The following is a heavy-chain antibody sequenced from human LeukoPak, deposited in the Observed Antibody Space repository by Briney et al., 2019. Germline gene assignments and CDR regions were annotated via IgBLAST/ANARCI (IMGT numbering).Heavy chain of an antibody. Sequence: SGTLSLTCTVSGDSVSSGSYYLSWIRQPPGKGLDWIAYMSPSGTTNYNPSLKSRVTTSVDTSRTQFSLRLSSVTAADTAVYYCARAAPGYCSSTSCSNPAAWFDPWGQGTLVTVSS. D-gene: IGHD2-2*01. CDR2: MSPSGTT. CDR1: GDSVSSGSYY. CDR3: ARAAPGYCSSTSCSNPAAWFDP. J-gene: IGHJ5*02. V-gene: IGHV4-61*01.